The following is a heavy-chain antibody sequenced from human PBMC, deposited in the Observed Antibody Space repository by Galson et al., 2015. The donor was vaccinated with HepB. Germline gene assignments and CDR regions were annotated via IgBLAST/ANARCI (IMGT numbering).Heavy chain of an antibody. CDR2: IYYSGST. V-gene: IGHV4-39*01. J-gene: IGHJ1*01. CDR3: AGTRITMIEAPPVDFQH. Sequence: SETLSLTCTVSGGSISSSSYYWGWIRQPPGKGLEWIGSIYYSGSTYYNPSLKSRVTISVDASKNQFSLKLSSVTAADTAVYYCAGTRITMIEAPPVDFQHWGQGTLVTVSS. CDR1: GGSISSSSYY. D-gene: IGHD3-22*01.